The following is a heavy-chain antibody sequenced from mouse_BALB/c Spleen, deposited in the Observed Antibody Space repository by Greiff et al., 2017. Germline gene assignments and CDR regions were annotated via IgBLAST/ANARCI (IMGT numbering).Heavy chain of an antibody. D-gene: IGHD2-1*01. J-gene: IGHJ2*01. Sequence: EVKLVESGGGLVKPGGSLKLSCAASGFTFSDYYMYWVRQTPEKRLEWVATISDGGSYTYYPDSVKGRFTISRDNAKNNLYLQMSSLKSEDTAMYYCARGYYGNPYYFDYWGQGTTLTVSS. V-gene: IGHV5-4*02. CDR2: ISDGGSYT. CDR3: ARGYYGNPYYFDY. CDR1: GFTFSDYY.